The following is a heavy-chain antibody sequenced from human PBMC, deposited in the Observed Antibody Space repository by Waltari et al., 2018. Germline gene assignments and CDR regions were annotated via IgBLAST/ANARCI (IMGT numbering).Heavy chain of an antibody. CDR2: IYTSGST. CDR1: GGSISSGSYY. V-gene: IGHV4-61*02. Sequence: QVQLQESGPGLVKPSQTLSLTCTVSGGSISSGSYYWSWIRQPAGKGLEWIGRIYTSGSTNYHHSLKSRVTISVDTSKNQFSLKLSSVTAADTAVYYCARDQGYYYYYMDVWGKGTTVTVSS. J-gene: IGHJ6*03. CDR3: ARDQGYYYYYMDV.